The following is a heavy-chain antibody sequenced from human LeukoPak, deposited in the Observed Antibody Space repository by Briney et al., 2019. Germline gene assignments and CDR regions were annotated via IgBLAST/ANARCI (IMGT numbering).Heavy chain of an antibody. V-gene: IGHV4-39*01. CDR1: GASISSSSYY. CDR3: ARVPAQRVVTTPTYFDY. D-gene: IGHD2-21*02. J-gene: IGHJ4*02. CDR2: IYYSGST. Sequence: SETLSLTCTVSGASISSSSYYWGWIRQPPGKGLEWIGSIYYSGSTYYNPSLKSRVTISVDTSKNQFSLKLSSVTAADTAVYYCARVPAQRVVTTPTYFDYWGQGTLVTVSS.